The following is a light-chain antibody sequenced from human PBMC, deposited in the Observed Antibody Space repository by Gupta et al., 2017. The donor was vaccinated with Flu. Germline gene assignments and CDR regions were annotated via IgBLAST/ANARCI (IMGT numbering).Light chain of an antibody. CDR3: QQYNNWPPPWT. CDR1: QSVSSN. Sequence: EIVMTQSPATLSVSPGERATLSCRASQSVSSNLAWYQQKPGQAPRPLIYGASTRPPGIPARVSGSGSGTEFTLTISSLQSEDFAVYYCQQYNNWPPPWTFGQGTKVEIK. V-gene: IGKV3-15*01. CDR2: GAS. J-gene: IGKJ1*01.